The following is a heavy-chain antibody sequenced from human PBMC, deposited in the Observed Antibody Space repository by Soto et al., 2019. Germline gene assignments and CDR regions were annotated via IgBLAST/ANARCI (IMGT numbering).Heavy chain of an antibody. CDR2: IGTAGDT. Sequence: GGSLILSCAASGFTFSSYDMHWVRQATGKGLEWVSAIGTAGDTYYPGSVKGRFTISRENAKNSLYLQMNSLRAGDTAVYYCARRASAVIVDYGMDVWGQGT. CDR3: ARRASAVIVDYGMDV. CDR1: GFTFSSYD. D-gene: IGHD6-13*01. J-gene: IGHJ6*02. V-gene: IGHV3-13*01.